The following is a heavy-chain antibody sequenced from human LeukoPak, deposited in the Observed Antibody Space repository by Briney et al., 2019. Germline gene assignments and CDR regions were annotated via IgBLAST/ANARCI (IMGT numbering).Heavy chain of an antibody. D-gene: IGHD3-10*01. Sequence: GESLKISCKGSGYSFTSYWIGWVRQMPGKGLEWMGIIYPGDSDTRYSPSFQGQVTISADKSINTAYLQWSSLKASDTAMYYCARTSGSNERFYFFDSWGQGTLVTVSS. CDR1: GYSFTSYW. CDR3: ARTSGSNERFYFFDS. J-gene: IGHJ4*02. CDR2: IYPGDSDT. V-gene: IGHV5-51*01.